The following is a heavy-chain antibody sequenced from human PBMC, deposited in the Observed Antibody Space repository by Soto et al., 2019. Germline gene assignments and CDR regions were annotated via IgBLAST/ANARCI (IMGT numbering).Heavy chain of an antibody. CDR3: ARDAGRYYDSTGYEFDY. J-gene: IGHJ4*02. V-gene: IGHV4-61*01. Sequence: SETLSLTCTVSGGSVSSGSYFWSWIRQPPGKGLEWIGYIYYSGSTNYNPSLKSRVTISVDTSKNQFSLKLSSVTAADTAVYYCARDAGRYYDSTGYEFDYWGQGTLVPSP. CDR2: IYYSGST. CDR1: GGSVSSGSYF. D-gene: IGHD3-22*01.